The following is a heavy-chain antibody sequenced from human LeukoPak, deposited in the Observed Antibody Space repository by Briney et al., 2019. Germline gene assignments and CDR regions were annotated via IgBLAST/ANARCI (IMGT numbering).Heavy chain of an antibody. CDR2: IKPDGSEK. CDR1: GFTFCSVW. J-gene: IGHJ4*02. D-gene: IGHD2-21*02. Sequence: GGSLRLSCAASGFTFCSVWITWVRRAQGRGLEWVANIKPDGSEKFHVDSVKGRFTISRDNSKSSLSLQMNSLRAEDTAVYYCARYGLTAALDFWGQGTLVTVSS. V-gene: IGHV3-7*01. CDR3: ARYGLTAALDF.